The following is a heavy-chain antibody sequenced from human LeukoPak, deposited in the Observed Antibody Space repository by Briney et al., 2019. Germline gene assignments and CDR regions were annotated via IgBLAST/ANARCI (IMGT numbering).Heavy chain of an antibody. CDR3: ARGSLGPAY. D-gene: IGHD3-10*01. J-gene: IGHJ1*01. Sequence: GGSLRLSCDVSGFTFTKHDMSWFRRPPGKGLEWVSSISRSGAYSHYAASVRGRFTISRDNSNDTLFLQMTGLQIADTAIYYCARGSLGPAYWGRGTLVAVSS. CDR2: ISRSGAYS. V-gene: IGHV3-20*04. CDR1: GFTFTKHD.